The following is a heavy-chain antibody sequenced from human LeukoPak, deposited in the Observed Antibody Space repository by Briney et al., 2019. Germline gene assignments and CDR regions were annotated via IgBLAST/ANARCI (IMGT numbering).Heavy chain of an antibody. CDR3: ARVPISTTARGFFDY. Sequence: SETLSLTCTVSGGSVSSGSYYWSWIRQPPGKGLEWIGYIYYSGSTTYNPSLKSRVTISVDTSKNKFSLKLSSVTAAGTAVYYCARVPISTTARGFFDYWGQGTLVTVSS. D-gene: IGHD4-17*01. CDR2: IYYSGST. V-gene: IGHV4-61*01. J-gene: IGHJ4*02. CDR1: GGSVSSGSYY.